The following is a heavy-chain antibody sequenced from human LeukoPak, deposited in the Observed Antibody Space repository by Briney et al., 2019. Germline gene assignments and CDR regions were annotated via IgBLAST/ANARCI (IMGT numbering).Heavy chain of an antibody. Sequence: SETLSLTCTVSGGSISSGGYYWIWIRQHPGKGLEWIGYTYYSGSTYYNPSFKSRVTISVDTSKNQLSLNLSSVTAADTAVYYCARDLSDDGSPYTHYGMAVWGQGTTVTVSS. J-gene: IGHJ6*02. CDR3: ARDLSDDGSPYTHYGMAV. CDR1: GGSISSGGYY. D-gene: IGHD3-16*01. V-gene: IGHV4-31*03. CDR2: TYYSGST.